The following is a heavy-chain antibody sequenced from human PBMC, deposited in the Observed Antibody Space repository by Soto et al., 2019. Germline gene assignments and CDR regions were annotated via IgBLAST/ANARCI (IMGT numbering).Heavy chain of an antibody. V-gene: IGHV3-9*01. CDR3: VKDRGQSAVCRAYDF. D-gene: IGHD6-25*01. CDR2: ITWNSGRF. CDR1: GFTFDDYA. Sequence: EVKLIESGGGMVQPGNSLRLSCSVAGFTFDDYAMHWVRQVPGRGLEWVSGITWNSGRFAYAHSVQGRFTISRDNAKNYLYLKRNNLRLEDTDLYYCVKDRGQSAVCRAYDFWGPGTLVTVSS. J-gene: IGHJ4*02.